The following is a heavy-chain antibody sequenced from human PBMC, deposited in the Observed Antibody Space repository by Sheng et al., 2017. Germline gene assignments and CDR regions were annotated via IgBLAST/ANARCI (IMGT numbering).Heavy chain of an antibody. J-gene: IGHJ4*02. CDR2: INHSGST. CDR3: ARGRARYCSGGSCHRFDY. CDR1: GGSFSGYY. D-gene: IGHD2-15*01. V-gene: IGHV4-34*01. Sequence: QVQLQQWGAGLLKPSETLSLTCAVYGGSFSGYYWSWIRQPPGKGLEWIGEINHSGSTNYNPSLKSRVTISVDTSKNQFSLKLSSVTAADTAVHYCARGRARYCSGGSCHRFDYWGQGTLVTVSS.